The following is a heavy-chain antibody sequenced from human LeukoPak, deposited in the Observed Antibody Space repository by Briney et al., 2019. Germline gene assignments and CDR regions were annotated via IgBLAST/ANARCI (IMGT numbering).Heavy chain of an antibody. CDR3: ARVRLWFGDHLDDY. D-gene: IGHD3-10*01. CDR2: IYHSGST. J-gene: IGHJ4*02. V-gene: IGHV4-38-2*02. Sequence: SETLSLTCTVAGYSISSGYYWGWIRQPPGKGLDWIGSIYHSGSTYYNPSLKSRVTMSVDTSKNQFSLNLSSVTAAATAVYYCARVRLWFGDHLDDYWGQGTLVTVSS. CDR1: GYSISSGYY.